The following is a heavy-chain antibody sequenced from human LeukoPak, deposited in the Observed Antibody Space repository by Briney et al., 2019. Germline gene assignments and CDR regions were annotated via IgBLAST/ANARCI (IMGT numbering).Heavy chain of an antibody. D-gene: IGHD1-26*01. J-gene: IGHJ4*02. CDR1: GGSISSYY. Sequence: SETLSLTCTVSGGSISSYYWSWIRQPPGRGLEWIGYIYYSGGTNYNPSLKSRVTISVDTTKNQFSLKLSSVTAADTAVYYCARDSGSHPGNEFDYWGQGTLVTVSS. V-gene: IGHV4-59*01. CDR2: IYYSGGT. CDR3: ARDSGSHPGNEFDY.